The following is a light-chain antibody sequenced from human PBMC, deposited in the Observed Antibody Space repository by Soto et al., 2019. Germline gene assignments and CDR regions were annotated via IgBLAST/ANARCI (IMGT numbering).Light chain of an antibody. CDR2: EGS. CDR1: SSDVGSYNL. CDR3: CSYAGSSTLV. V-gene: IGLV2-23*01. J-gene: IGLJ2*01. Sequence: QSALTPPASVSGSPGQSITISCTGTSSDVGSYNLVSWYQQHPGKAPKLMIYEGSTRPSGVSKRFSGSKSGNTASLTISGLQAEDEADYYCCSYAGSSTLVFGGGTKVTVL.